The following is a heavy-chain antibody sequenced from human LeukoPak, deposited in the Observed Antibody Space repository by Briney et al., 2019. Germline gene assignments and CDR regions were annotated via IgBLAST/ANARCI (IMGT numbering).Heavy chain of an antibody. CDR1: GGSIDGSEW. D-gene: IGHD3-3*01. CDR2: IHHSGKV. Sequence: SETLSLTCAVSGGSIDGSEWWNWVRQPPGKGLEWMGEIHHSGKVIYNPSLNSRVAISIDKSRNQLSLILNSVTAADTAVYYCAREQGDFWSGYQKYYFDYWGQGTLVTVSS. CDR3: AREQGDFWSGYQKYYFDY. J-gene: IGHJ4*02. V-gene: IGHV4-4*02.